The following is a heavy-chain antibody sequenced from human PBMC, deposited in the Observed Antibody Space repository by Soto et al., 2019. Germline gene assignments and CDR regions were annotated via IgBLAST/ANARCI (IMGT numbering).Heavy chain of an antibody. Sequence: QVQLQESGPGLVKPSQTLSLTCTVSGASMSSGGYYWTWIRQSAGKGLEWIGYIHYSGSTYYNPSLERRVAISLDTSRSQFSLTLHSVTAADTAIYYCARDRHNNFFDPWGQGTLVTVSS. D-gene: IGHD6-6*01. CDR2: IHYSGST. CDR1: GASMSSGGYY. J-gene: IGHJ5*02. V-gene: IGHV4-31*03. CDR3: ARDRHNNFFDP.